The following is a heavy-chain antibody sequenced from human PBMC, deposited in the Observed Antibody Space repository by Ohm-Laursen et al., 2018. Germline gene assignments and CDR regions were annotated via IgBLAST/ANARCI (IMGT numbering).Heavy chain of an antibody. CDR3: ARDERRTGTNLDDYYYYGMDV. Sequence: GSLRLSCTASGFTFSTYWMFWVRQAPGKGLEWVASVNEDASEKYYVDSVKGRFTISRDNAKNSLYLQMNSLRADDTAVYYCARDERRTGTNLDDYYYYGMDVWGQGTTVTVSS. CDR2: VNEDASEK. J-gene: IGHJ6*02. CDR1: GFTFSTYW. D-gene: IGHD1-7*01. V-gene: IGHV3-7*01.